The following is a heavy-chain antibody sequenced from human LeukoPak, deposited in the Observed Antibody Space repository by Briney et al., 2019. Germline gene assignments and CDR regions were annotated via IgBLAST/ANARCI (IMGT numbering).Heavy chain of an antibody. CDR3: ARRSGSGRLVYYSDY. Sequence: GESLKISCKGSGYSFTNYWIGWVRQMPGKGLEWMGIIYPGDSDIRYGPSFQGQVSISADKSINTAYLQWSGLKASDTAMYYCARRSGSGRLVYYSDYWGQGTLVTVSS. V-gene: IGHV5-51*01. CDR1: GYSFTNYW. J-gene: IGHJ4*02. CDR2: IYPGDSDI. D-gene: IGHD3-10*01.